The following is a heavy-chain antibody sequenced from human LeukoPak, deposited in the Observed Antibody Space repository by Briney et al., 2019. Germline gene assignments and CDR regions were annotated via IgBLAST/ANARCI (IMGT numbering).Heavy chain of an antibody. Sequence: AGGSLRLSRAASGFTFSSYAMHWVRQAPGKGLEWVAVISYDGSNEYYADSVKGRFTISRDNSKNTLYLQMNSLRAEDTAVYYCARDVWDIVVVTASWGSGYFDYWGQGTLVTVSS. CDR1: GFTFSSYA. D-gene: IGHD2-21*02. CDR2: ISYDGSNE. V-gene: IGHV3-30*04. CDR3: ARDVWDIVVVTASWGSGYFDY. J-gene: IGHJ4*02.